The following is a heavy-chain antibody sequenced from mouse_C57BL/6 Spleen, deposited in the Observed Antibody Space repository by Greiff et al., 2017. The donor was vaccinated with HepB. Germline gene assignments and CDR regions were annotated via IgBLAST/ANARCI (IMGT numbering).Heavy chain of an antibody. Sequence: QVQLKQSGAELMKPGASVKLSCKATGYTFTGYWIEWVKQRPGHGLEWIGEILPGSGSTNYNEKFKGKATFTADTSSNTAYMQLSSLTTEDSAIYYCARGPSSTVVKGTLDFDVWGTGTTVTVSS. CDR3: ARGPSSTVVKGTLDFDV. V-gene: IGHV1-9*01. CDR1: GYTFTGYW. J-gene: IGHJ1*03. CDR2: ILPGSGST. D-gene: IGHD1-1*01.